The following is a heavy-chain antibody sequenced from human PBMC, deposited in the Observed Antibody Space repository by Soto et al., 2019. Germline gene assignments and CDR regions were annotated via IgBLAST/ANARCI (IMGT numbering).Heavy chain of an antibody. CDR3: ARTTTGIAAASYYYYGMDV. CDR1: GGTFSSYA. J-gene: IGHJ6*02. D-gene: IGHD6-13*01. CDR2: IIPIFGTA. V-gene: IGHV1-69*06. Sequence: QVQLVQSGAEVKKPGSSVKASCKASGGTFSSYAISWVRQAPGQGLEWMGGIIPIFGTANYAQKFQGRVTITADKSTSTAYMELSSLRSEDTAVYYCARTTTGIAAASYYYYGMDVWGQGTTVTVSS.